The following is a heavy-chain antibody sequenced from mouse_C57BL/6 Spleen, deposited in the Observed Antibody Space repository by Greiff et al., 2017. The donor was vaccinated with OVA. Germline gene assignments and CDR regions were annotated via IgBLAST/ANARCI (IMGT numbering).Heavy chain of an antibody. D-gene: IGHD2-4*01. CDR3: ARGWDYDEGACDY. V-gene: IGHV1-18*01. CDR2: INPNNGGT. J-gene: IGHJ2*01. Sequence: EVQLQQSGPELVKPGASVKIPCKASGYTFTDYNMDWVKQSHGKSLEWIGDINPNNGGTIYNQKFKGKATLHVDKSSSTAYMELRSLTSEDTAVYYCARGWDYDEGACDYWGQGTTLTVSS. CDR1: GYTFTDYN.